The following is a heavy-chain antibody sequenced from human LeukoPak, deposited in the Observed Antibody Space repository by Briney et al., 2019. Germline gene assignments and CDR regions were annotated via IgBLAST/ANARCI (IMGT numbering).Heavy chain of an antibody. CDR2: MSFDGRNK. CDR1: GFTFSSYA. CDR3: AGYDSSGYYYN. V-gene: IGHV3-30*04. D-gene: IGHD3-22*01. Sequence: GRSLRLSCAASGFTFSSYAMHWVRQAPGKGLEWVAVMSFDGRNKYNADSVKGRFTISRDNSKNTLYLQMNSLRAEDTAVYYCAGYDSSGYYYNWGQGTLVTVSS. J-gene: IGHJ4*02.